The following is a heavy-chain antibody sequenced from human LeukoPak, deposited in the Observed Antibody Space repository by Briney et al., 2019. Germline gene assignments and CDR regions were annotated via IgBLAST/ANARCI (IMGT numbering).Heavy chain of an antibody. CDR3: ARAADFWSSSFTNWFDS. CDR2: ISAYNGNT. CDR1: GYTFTSYG. V-gene: IGHV1-18*01. J-gene: IGHJ5*01. Sequence: GASVKVSCKASGYTFTSYGISWVRQAPGQGLEWMGWISAYNGNTNYAQKLQGRVTMTTDTSTSTAYMELRSLRSDDTAVYYCARAADFWSSSFTNWFDSWGQGTVVTVSS. D-gene: IGHD3-3*01.